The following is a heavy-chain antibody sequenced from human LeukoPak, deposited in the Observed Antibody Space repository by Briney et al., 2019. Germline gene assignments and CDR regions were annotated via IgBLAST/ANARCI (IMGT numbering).Heavy chain of an antibody. CDR1: GYTFTSYY. V-gene: IGHV1-46*01. D-gene: IGHD3-22*01. J-gene: IGHJ4*02. CDR3: ARDADDSSGYSNFDY. Sequence: ASVKVSCKASGYTFTSYYIHWVRQAPGQGLEWMGIINLSGGSTSYAQKFQGRVTMTRDTSTSTVYMELRSLRSEDTAVYYCARDADDSSGYSNFDYWGQGTLVTVSS. CDR2: INLSGGST.